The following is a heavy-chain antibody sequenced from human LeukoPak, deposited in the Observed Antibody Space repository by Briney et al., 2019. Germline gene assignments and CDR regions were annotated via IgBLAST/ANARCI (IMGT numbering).Heavy chain of an antibody. CDR3: ARESMVRGVTFDY. CDR2: INHSGST. V-gene: IGHV4-34*01. CDR1: GGSFTGYF. Sequence: PSETLSLTCAVYGGSFTGYFLSWIRQPPGKGLEWLGEINHSGSTNYNPSLKSRVTISIDTSKNQFSLKLSSVTAADTAVYYCARESMVRGVTFDYWGQGTLATVSS. D-gene: IGHD3-10*01. J-gene: IGHJ4*02.